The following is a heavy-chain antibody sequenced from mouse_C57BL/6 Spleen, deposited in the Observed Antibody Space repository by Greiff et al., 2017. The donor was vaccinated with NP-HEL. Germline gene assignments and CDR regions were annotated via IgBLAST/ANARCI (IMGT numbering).Heavy chain of an antibody. J-gene: IGHJ3*01. Sequence: QVQLQQPGAELVKPGASVKLSCKASGYTFTSYWMHWVKQRPGQGLEWIGMIHPNSGSTNYNEKFKSKATLTVDKSSSTAYMQLSSLTSEAAAVYYGARSAESYAYWGQGTLVTVSA. D-gene: IGHD3-1*01. CDR1: GYTFTSYW. CDR3: ARSAESYAY. V-gene: IGHV1-64*01. CDR2: IHPNSGST.